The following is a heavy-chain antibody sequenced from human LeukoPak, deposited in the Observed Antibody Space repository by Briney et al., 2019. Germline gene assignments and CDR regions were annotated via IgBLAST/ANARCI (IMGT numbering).Heavy chain of an antibody. Sequence: GGSLRLSCAASGFTFSSYAMHWVRQAPGKGLEWVSAVSGCGSSTYYADSVKGRFTISRDNSKNTLYLQMNSLRAEDTAVYYCAGTIAAAGSGYWGRGTLVTVSS. J-gene: IGHJ4*02. D-gene: IGHD6-13*01. CDR1: GFTFSSYA. CDR2: VSGCGSST. V-gene: IGHV3-23*01. CDR3: AGTIAAAGSGY.